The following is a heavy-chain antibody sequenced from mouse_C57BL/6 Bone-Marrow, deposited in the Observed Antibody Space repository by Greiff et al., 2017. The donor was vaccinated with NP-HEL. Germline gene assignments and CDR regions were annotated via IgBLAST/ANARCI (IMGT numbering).Heavy chain of an antibody. V-gene: IGHV2-4*01. Sequence: VQVVESGPGLVQPSQRLSITCTVSGFSLTSYGVHWVRQPPGKGLEWLGVIWRGGSTDYNAAFISRPSISKDNPKSQVFFKMNSLQADDTAIYYCANNDYYYGSSYGYFDVWGTGTTVTVSS. J-gene: IGHJ1*03. CDR1: GFSLTSYG. CDR3: ANNDYYYGSSYGYFDV. D-gene: IGHD1-1*01. CDR2: IWRGGST.